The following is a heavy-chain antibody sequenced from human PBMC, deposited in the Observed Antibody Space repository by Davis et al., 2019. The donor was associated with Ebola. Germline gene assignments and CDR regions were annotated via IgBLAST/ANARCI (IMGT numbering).Heavy chain of an antibody. V-gene: IGHV4-31*03. CDR1: GGSISSGGYY. Sequence: PSETLSLTCTVSGGSISSGGYYWSWIRQHPGKGLEWIGYIYYSGSTYYNPSLKSRVTISVDTSKNQFSLKLSSVTAADTAVYYCARGGYDFWSGYYQHNWFDPWGQGTLVTVSS. J-gene: IGHJ5*02. D-gene: IGHD3-3*01. CDR3: ARGGYDFWSGYYQHNWFDP. CDR2: IYYSGST.